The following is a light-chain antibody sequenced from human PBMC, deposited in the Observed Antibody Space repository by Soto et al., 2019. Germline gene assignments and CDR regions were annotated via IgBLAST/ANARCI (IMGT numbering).Light chain of an antibody. CDR2: GAS. CDR3: QQYGSSGT. V-gene: IGKV3-20*01. Sequence: ARVLXXASQSVSNKYLAWYQQKPGQAPRLLIYGASNRDTGIPDRFSGSGSGTDFTLTISRLEPEDFAVYYCQQYGSSGTFGQGTKV. J-gene: IGKJ1*01. CDR1: QSVSNKY.